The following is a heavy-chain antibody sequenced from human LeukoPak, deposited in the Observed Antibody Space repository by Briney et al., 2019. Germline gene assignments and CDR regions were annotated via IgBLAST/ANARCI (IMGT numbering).Heavy chain of an antibody. J-gene: IGHJ4*02. D-gene: IGHD3-10*01. V-gene: IGHV1-46*01. Sequence: ASVKVPCKASGYTFTNYYMHWVRQAPGQGPEWMGIIKPSAGYTTSAQTFQGRVTMTWDTSTSTVYMELSSLRSEDTAVYYCARELTGGYSDYWGQGTLVTVSS. CDR1: GYTFTNYY. CDR3: ARELTGGYSDY. CDR2: IKPSAGYT.